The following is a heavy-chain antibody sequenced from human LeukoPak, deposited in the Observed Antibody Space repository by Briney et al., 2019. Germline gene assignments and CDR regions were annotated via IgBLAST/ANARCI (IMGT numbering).Heavy chain of an antibody. D-gene: IGHD5-18*01. CDR1: GFTFSSYA. Sequence: GRSLRLSCAASGFTFSSYAVHWVRQAPGKGLEWVAVISYDGSNKYYADSVKGRFTISRDNSKNTLYLQMNSLRAEDTAVYYCARDPAYSYGYPAYYFDYWGQGTLVTVSS. V-gene: IGHV3-30-3*01. CDR3: ARDPAYSYGYPAYYFDY. CDR2: ISYDGSNK. J-gene: IGHJ4*02.